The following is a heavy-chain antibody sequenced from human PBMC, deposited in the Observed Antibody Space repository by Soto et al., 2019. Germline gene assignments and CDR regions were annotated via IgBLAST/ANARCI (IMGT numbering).Heavy chain of an antibody. J-gene: IGHJ4*02. CDR3: AREVGGGRQYYFDS. CDR1: GYTFTGYY. CDR2: TNPSNGGT. D-gene: IGHD3-16*01. Sequence: ASVKVSCKASGYTFTGYYIHWVRQAPGQGLEWMGWTNPSNGGTNYAQKFQGRVTMTRDTSLSIAYMELTTLRSDDTAVFYCAREVGGGRQYYFDSWGLGTLVTVSS. V-gene: IGHV1-2*02.